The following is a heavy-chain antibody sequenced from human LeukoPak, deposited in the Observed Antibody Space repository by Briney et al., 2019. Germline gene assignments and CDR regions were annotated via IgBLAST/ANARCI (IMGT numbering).Heavy chain of an antibody. J-gene: IGHJ4*02. CDR3: VRSGRATYYYFDV. Sequence: ASVKVSCKASGYTFTSYGISWVRQAPGQGLEWMGWISGSTGNTNYAQETQDRVTFTADTSTGTAYMELRSLRFDDTATYYCVRSGRATYYYFDVRGQGTLVTVSS. CDR1: GYTFTSYG. V-gene: IGHV1-18*01. CDR2: ISGSTGNT. D-gene: IGHD5-12*01.